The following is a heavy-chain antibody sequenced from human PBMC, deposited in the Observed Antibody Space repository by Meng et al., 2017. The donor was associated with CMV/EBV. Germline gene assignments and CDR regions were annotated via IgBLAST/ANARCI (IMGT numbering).Heavy chain of an antibody. Sequence: LSLTCAASGFTFSSYAMHWVRQAPGKGLEWVAVISYDGSNKYYADSVKGRFTISRDNSKNTLYLQMNSLRAEDTAVYYCAKGDGLDQLQGPLVDYWGQGTLVTVSS. D-gene: IGHD2-2*01. J-gene: IGHJ4*02. V-gene: IGHV3-30*04. CDR1: GFTFSSYA. CDR2: ISYDGSNK. CDR3: AKGDGLDQLQGPLVDY.